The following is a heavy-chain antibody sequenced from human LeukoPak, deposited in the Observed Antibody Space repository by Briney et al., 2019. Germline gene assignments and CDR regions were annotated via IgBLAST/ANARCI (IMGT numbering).Heavy chain of an antibody. D-gene: IGHD3-16*02. CDR3: ARGDYVWGSYRLGIFFDI. CDR2: IYYSGST. Sequence: SETLSLTCTVSGGSIGTYYWSWIRQPPGKGLEWIGYIYYSGSTNYNPSLKSRVTISVDTSKNQFSLKLSSVTAADTAVYYCARGDYVWGSYRLGIFFDIWGQGTMVTVSS. CDR1: GGSIGTYY. V-gene: IGHV4-59*01. J-gene: IGHJ3*02.